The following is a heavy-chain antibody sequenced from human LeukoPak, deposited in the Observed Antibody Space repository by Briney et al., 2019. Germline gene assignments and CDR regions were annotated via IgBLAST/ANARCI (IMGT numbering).Heavy chain of an antibody. V-gene: IGHV3-64*01. J-gene: IGHJ4*02. CDR2: ISSNGGST. Sequence: GGSLRLSCAASGFTFSSYAMHLVRQAPGKGLEYVSAISSNGGSTYYANSVKGRFTISRDNSKNTLYLQMGSLRAEDMAVYYCARDRVPQYYYDSSGFSWGPFDYWGQGTLVTVSS. D-gene: IGHD3-22*01. CDR1: GFTFSSYA. CDR3: ARDRVPQYYYDSSGFSWGPFDY.